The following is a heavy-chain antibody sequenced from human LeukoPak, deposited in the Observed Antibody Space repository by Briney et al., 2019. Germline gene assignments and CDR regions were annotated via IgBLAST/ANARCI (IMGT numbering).Heavy chain of an antibody. CDR2: IWYDGSNK. CDR3: AKEYDGY. CDR1: GFTFSSYG. V-gene: IGHV3-30*02. D-gene: IGHD2-8*01. Sequence: PGGSLRLSCAASGFTFSSYGMHWVRQAPGKGLEWVAVIWYDGSNKYYADSVKGRFIISRDNSRNTLYLQMNSLRAEDTAVYYCAKEYDGYWGQGTLVTVSS. J-gene: IGHJ4*02.